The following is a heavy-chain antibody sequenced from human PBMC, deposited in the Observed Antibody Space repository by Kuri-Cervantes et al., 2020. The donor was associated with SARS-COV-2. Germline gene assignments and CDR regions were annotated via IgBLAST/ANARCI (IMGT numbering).Heavy chain of an antibody. CDR2: ISGSGGST. D-gene: IGHD6-13*01. V-gene: IGHV3-23*01. CDR3: ARDPPASYSRPMYYFDY. J-gene: IGHJ4*02. CDR1: GFTFSSYA. Sequence: ETLSLTCAASGFTFSSYAMSWVRQAPGKGLEWVSAISGSGGSTYYADSVKGRFTISRDNSKNTLYLQMNSLRAEDTAVYYCARDPPASYSRPMYYFDYWGQGTLVTVSS.